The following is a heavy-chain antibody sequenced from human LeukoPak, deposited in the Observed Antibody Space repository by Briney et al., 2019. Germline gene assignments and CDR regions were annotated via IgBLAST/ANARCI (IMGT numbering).Heavy chain of an antibody. D-gene: IGHD2-15*01. Sequence: GGSLRLSCAASGFTFNTYAMNWVRQAPGKGLEWVSAISDSGGSTYYADSVKGRFTISRDNSKNTVYLQIHRLRAEDTAVCYCAKGKGSSSSSIDWWGQGTLVTVSS. CDR3: AKGKGSSSSSIDW. J-gene: IGHJ4*02. CDR2: ISDSGGST. V-gene: IGHV3-23*01. CDR1: GFTFNTYA.